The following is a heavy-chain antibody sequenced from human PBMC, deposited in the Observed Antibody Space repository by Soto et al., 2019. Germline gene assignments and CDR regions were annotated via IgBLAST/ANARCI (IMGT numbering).Heavy chain of an antibody. V-gene: IGHV1-18*01. CDR3: ARVVRGVVNWFDP. D-gene: IGHD3-10*01. CDR2: IATYNNNK. CDR1: GDTFANFG. Sequence: HLVQSGPEVKRPGASLTVSCKTSGDTFANFGLSWVRQAPGQGLEWMGWIATYNNNKNYAQKFQGRLTLTTATSTSTAYMELESLGYDDTAVYYCARVVRGVVNWFDPWGQGTLVTVSA. J-gene: IGHJ5*02.